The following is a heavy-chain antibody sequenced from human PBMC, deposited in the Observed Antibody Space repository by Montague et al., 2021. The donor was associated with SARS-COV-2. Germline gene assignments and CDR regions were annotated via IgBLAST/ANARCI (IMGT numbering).Heavy chain of an antibody. CDR1: GGSISSSSNY. CDR2: IYYSGST. Sequence: SETLSLTCTVSGGSISSSSNYWDWIRQPPGKGLEWIGCIYYSGSTYYNSSLKSRVTISVDTSKNQFSLKLNSVTAADTAVYYCARLVWFGELSSENWFDPWGQGTLVTVSS. V-gene: IGHV4-39*01. J-gene: IGHJ5*02. CDR3: ARLVWFGELSSENWFDP. D-gene: IGHD3-10*01.